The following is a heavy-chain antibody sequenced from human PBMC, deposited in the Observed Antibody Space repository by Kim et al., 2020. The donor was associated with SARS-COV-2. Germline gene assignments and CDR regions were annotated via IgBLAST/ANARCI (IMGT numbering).Heavy chain of an antibody. CDR3: ARHFPLGSGSYYEPETDVSYYYYYYGMDV. D-gene: IGHD3-10*01. CDR1: GYSFTSYW. Sequence: GESLKISCKGSGYSFTSYWIGWVRQMPGKGLEWMGIIYPGDSDTRYSPSFQGQVTISADKSISTAYLQWSSLKASDTAMYYCARHFPLGSGSYYEPETDVSYYYYYYGMDVWGQGTTVTVSS. CDR2: IYPGDSDT. J-gene: IGHJ6*02. V-gene: IGHV5-51*01.